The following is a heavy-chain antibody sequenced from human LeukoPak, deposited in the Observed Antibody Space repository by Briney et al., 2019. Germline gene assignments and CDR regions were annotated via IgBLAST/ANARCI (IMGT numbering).Heavy chain of an antibody. Sequence: SGGSLRLSCAASGFTFDDYGMSWVRQAPGKGLEWVSGINWNGGSAGYADSVKGRFTISRDNAKNSLYLQMNSLRAEDTALYYCARVVRNYGITITNWFDPWGQGTLVTVSS. CDR1: GFTFDDYG. V-gene: IGHV3-20*04. CDR2: INWNGGSA. J-gene: IGHJ5*02. CDR3: ARVVRNYGITITNWFDP. D-gene: IGHD1-7*01.